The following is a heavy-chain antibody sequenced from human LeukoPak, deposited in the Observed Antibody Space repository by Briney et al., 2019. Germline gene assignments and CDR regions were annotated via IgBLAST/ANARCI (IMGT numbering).Heavy chain of an antibody. J-gene: IGHJ4*02. V-gene: IGHV3-30-3*01. CDR3: ARDQLLWFGEFTKFDY. Sequence: GRSLRLSCAAPGFTFSSYAMHWVRQAPGKGLEWVAVISYDGSNKYYADSVKGRFTISRDNSKNTLYLQMNSLRAEDTAVYYCARDQLLWFGEFTKFDYWGQGTLVTVSS. CDR1: GFTFSSYA. CDR2: ISYDGSNK. D-gene: IGHD3-10*01.